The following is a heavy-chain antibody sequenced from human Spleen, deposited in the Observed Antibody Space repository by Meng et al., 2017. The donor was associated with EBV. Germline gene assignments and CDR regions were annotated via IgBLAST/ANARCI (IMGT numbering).Heavy chain of an antibody. CDR2: VYHSGST. V-gene: IGHV4-4*02. Sequence: QVHLQASVPGLVKPSWTLSLTCAFSGGSSSSSNWWSWVRQPPGKGLEWIGEVYHSGSTNYNPSLKSRVTISVDKSKNQFSLKLSSVSAADTAVYYCARQWEVRGPIDYWGQGTLVTVSS. CDR1: GGSSSSSNW. D-gene: IGHD1-26*01. J-gene: IGHJ4*02. CDR3: ARQWEVRGPIDY.